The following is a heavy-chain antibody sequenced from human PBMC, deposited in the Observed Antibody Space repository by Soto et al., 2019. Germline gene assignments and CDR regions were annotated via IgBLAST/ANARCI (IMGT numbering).Heavy chain of an antibody. V-gene: IGHV4-34*01. J-gene: IGHJ5*02. Sequence: PSETLSLTCAVYGGSFSDYYWSWIRQPPGKGLEWIGEINHSGSTNYNPALKSRVTISVDKSKNQFSLKLSSVTAADTAVYYCARALSYCSGGTCYVGSWFDPWGQGTLVTVSS. D-gene: IGHD2-15*01. CDR3: ARALSYCSGGTCYVGSWFDP. CDR2: INHSGST. CDR1: GGSFSDYY.